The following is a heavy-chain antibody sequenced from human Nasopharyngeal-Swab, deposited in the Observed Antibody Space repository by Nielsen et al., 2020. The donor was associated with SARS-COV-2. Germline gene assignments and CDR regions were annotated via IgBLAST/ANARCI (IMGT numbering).Heavy chain of an antibody. V-gene: IGHV3-73*01. CDR3: TTDYYFDY. J-gene: IGHJ4*02. CDR2: IGDKAHNYAT. Sequence: AREMPGKGLEWVGRIGDKAHNYATTYAASVKGRFTISRDDSKNTAFLQMDSLKTEDTALYYCTTDYYFDYWGQGTLVTVSS.